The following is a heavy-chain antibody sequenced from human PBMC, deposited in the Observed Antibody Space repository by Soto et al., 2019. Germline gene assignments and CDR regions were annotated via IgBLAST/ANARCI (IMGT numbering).Heavy chain of an antibody. CDR1: GFTFSSYS. J-gene: IGHJ4*02. V-gene: IGHV3-23*01. CDR3: ERRHCSSSTCPSNYRYFDY. D-gene: IGHD2-2*01. Sequence: EVQLLESGGVLVQPGGSLRLSCAASGFTFSSYSMSWVRQAPGKGLEWVSSLSGSGGSTYYTDSVKGRFTISRDNSKNTLFLQMNSLRAEDTAVYYCERRHCSSSTCPSNYRYFDYWGQGTLVTVSS. CDR2: LSGSGGST.